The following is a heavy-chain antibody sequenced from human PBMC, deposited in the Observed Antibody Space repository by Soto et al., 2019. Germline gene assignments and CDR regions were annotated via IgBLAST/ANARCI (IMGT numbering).Heavy chain of an antibody. Sequence: GGSLRLSCSASGFTFSSYAMHWVRQAPGKGLEYVPAISSNGGSTYYADSVKGRFTISRDNSKNTLYLQMSSLRAEDTAVYYCVKDYEYRYSSGWWHCWGQGTXVTVSS. CDR1: GFTFSSYA. J-gene: IGHJ4*02. V-gene: IGHV3-64D*08. CDR3: VKDYEYRYSSGWWHC. D-gene: IGHD6-19*01. CDR2: ISSNGGST.